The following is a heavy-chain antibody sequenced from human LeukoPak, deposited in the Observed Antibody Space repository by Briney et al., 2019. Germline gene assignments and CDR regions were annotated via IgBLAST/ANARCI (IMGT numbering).Heavy chain of an antibody. J-gene: IGHJ6*03. D-gene: IGHD6-19*01. CDR3: ARVGEGYSSGWYPPYYYYYMDV. CDR2: ISAYNGNT. Sequence: ASVKVSCKASGYTFTSYGISWVRQAPGQGLEWMGWISAYNGNTNYAQKLQGRVTMTTDTSTSTAYMELRSLRSDDTAVYYYARVGEGYSSGWYPPYYYYYMDVWGKGTTVTVSS. CDR1: GYTFTSYG. V-gene: IGHV1-18*01.